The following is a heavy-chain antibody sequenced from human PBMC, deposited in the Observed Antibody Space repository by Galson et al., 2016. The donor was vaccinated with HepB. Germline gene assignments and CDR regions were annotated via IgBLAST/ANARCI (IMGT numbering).Heavy chain of an antibody. V-gene: IGHV3-74*01. J-gene: IGHJ6*02. CDR2: INADGTRT. CDR3: ARDSGWEDYYGMDV. D-gene: IGHD6-19*01. Sequence: VRQAPGKGLVWVSRINADGTRTNYADSVRGRFTISRDNANNTLYLQMKSLRADDTAVYYCARDSGWEDYYGMDVRGQGTTVSVSS.